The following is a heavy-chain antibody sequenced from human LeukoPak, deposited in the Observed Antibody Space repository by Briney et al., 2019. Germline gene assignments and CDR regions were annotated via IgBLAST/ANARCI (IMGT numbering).Heavy chain of an antibody. J-gene: IGHJ6*03. CDR1: GFTFSSYS. CDR3: AKFLYTYYYYYMDV. CDR2: ISGSGGST. Sequence: GGSLRLSCAASGFTFSSYSMSWVRQAPGKGLEWVSAISGSGGSTYYADSVKGRFTISRDNSKNTLYLQMNSLRAEDTAVYYCAKFLYTYYYYYMDVWGKGTTVTVSS. D-gene: IGHD1-14*01. V-gene: IGHV3-23*01.